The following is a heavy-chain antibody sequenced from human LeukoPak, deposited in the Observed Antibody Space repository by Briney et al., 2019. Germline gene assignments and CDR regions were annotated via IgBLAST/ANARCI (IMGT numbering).Heavy chain of an antibody. Sequence: SETLSLTCAVYGGSFSGYYWSWIRQPPGKGLKWIEEINHSGSTNYNPSLKSRVTISVDTSKNQFSLKLSSVTAADTAVYYCARGDTVAARPGRFDYWGQGTLVTVSS. V-gene: IGHV4-34*01. CDR2: INHSGST. CDR3: ARGDTVAARPGRFDY. CDR1: GGSFSGYY. D-gene: IGHD6-6*01. J-gene: IGHJ4*02.